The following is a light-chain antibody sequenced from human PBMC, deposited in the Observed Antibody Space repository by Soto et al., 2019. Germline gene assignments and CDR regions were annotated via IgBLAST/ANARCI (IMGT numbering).Light chain of an antibody. V-gene: IGKV3-15*01. CDR1: QSVSSN. Sequence: EMVMTQSPATLSVSPGERATLSCRASQSVSSNLAWYQQKPGQAPRLLISGASTRATGIPARFSGSGSGTEFTLTISSLQSEDFAVYYCQQYNNWPPWTFGQGTKVDIK. CDR3: QQYNNWPPWT. J-gene: IGKJ1*01. CDR2: GAS.